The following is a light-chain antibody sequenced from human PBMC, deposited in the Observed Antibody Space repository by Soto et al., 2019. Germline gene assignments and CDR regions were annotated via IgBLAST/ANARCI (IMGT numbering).Light chain of an antibody. J-gene: IGKJ4*01. CDR3: QQYGALPPT. CDR1: QTVSNTY. CDR2: GAS. Sequence: EIVLTQFPGALSLSPGERVTLSCRASQTVSNTYLDWYQQKSGQAPKFLIYGASNRATGIPDRFSGSGSGTDFTLTISILEPEDFAVYYCQQYGALPPTFGGGTKVEIK. V-gene: IGKV3-20*01.